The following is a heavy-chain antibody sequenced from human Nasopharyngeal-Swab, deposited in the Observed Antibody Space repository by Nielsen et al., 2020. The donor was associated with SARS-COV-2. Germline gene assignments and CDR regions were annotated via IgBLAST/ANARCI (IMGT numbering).Heavy chain of an antibody. J-gene: IGHJ4*02. D-gene: IGHD4-17*01. CDR3: TKQRGDDYGDLYYFDY. Sequence: GESLKISCAASGFTFSTSAMSWVRQVPGKGLEWVSAISGSGDGTYYVDSVKGRFTISRDNSKNTLSLQMNSLRGEDTAIYHCTKQRGDDYGDLYYFDYWGQGTLVTVSS. V-gene: IGHV3-23*01. CDR1: GFTFSTSA. CDR2: ISGSGDGT.